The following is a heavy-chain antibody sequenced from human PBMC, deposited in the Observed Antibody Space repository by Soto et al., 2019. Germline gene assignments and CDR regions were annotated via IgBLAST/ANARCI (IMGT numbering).Heavy chain of an antibody. CDR1: GFSFSSDS. CDR3: ARESEDLTSNFDY. V-gene: IGHV3-21*01. Sequence: EVQLVESGGGLVKPGGSLRLSCAASGFSFSSDSMGWVRQAPGKGLEWVASISSSGSFMNYADSVKGRFTISRDNAKNSLYLQMRSLKDEDTAVYYCARESEDLTSNFDYWGQGTLVTVSS. J-gene: IGHJ4*02. CDR2: ISSSGSFM.